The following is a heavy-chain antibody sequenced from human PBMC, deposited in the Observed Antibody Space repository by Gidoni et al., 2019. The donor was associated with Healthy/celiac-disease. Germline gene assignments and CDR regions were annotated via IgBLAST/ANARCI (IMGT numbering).Heavy chain of an antibody. J-gene: IGHJ6*02. CDR2: IKSKTDGGTT. Sequence: EVQLVESGGGLVKPGGSLRLSCAASGFTFSNAWMNWVRQAPGKGLEWVGRIKSKTDGGTTDYAAPVKGRFTISRDDSKNTLYLQMNSLKTEDTAVYYCASYGSGSYYVSRPDYYYGMDVWGQGTTVTVSS. D-gene: IGHD3-10*01. V-gene: IGHV3-15*07. CDR1: GFTFSNAW. CDR3: ASYGSGSYYVSRPDYYYGMDV.